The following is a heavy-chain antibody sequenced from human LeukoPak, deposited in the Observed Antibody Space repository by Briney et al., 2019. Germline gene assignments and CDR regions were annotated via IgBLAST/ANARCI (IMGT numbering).Heavy chain of an antibody. CDR1: GFIFSNYD. CDR2: IRYDGSNK. Sequence: GGSLRLFCAASGFIFSNYDMHWVRQAPGKGLEWVAFIRYDGSNKYYADSVKGRFTISRDSSENTLYLQMNSLRPEDTAVYYCAKDGLVGVDYWGQGTLVTVSS. CDR3: AKDGLVGVDY. V-gene: IGHV3-30*02. J-gene: IGHJ4*02. D-gene: IGHD1-26*01.